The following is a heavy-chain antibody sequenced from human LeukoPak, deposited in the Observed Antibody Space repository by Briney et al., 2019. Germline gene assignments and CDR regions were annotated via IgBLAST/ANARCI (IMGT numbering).Heavy chain of an antibody. CDR3: ASTNDFGDYVGA. CDR1: GGSINSGSYA. V-gene: IGHV4-30-2*01. Sequence: SETLSLTCGVSGGSINSGSYAWNWIRQPPGKGLEWIGYMYHGGSTFYNPSLESRVTISVDRSKNQFSLKLTSVTAADTAVYYCASTNDFGDYVGAWGQGTLVTVSS. D-gene: IGHD4-17*01. CDR2: MYHGGST. J-gene: IGHJ5*02.